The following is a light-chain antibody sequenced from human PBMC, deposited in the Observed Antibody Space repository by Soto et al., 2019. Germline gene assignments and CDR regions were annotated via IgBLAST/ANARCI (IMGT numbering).Light chain of an antibody. V-gene: IGLV1-47*02. J-gene: IGLJ3*02. CDR3: AAWDGRLSGRV. CDR2: TND. Sequence: QSVLTHPPSVSWTPGHRFTIYFSGSISNVLVNYVYWYQHFPVTAPKLLIHTNDHLPSGVPDRFSGSKSGTSASPDISGLRSEDEADYYCAAWDGRLSGRVFRGGTKVTVL. CDR1: ISNVLVNY.